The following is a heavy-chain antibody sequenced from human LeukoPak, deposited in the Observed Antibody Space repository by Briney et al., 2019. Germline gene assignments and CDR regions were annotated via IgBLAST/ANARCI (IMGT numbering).Heavy chain of an antibody. CDR1: GYTFTGYY. D-gene: IGHD1-26*01. CDR2: INPNSGGT. CDR3: ARRSYYKAHDAFDI. V-gene: IGHV1-2*02. J-gene: IGHJ3*02. Sequence: GASVKVSCKASGYTFTGYYMHWVRQAPGQGLEWMGWINPNSGGTNYAQKFQGRVTMTRDTPISTAYMELSRLRSDDTAVYYCARRSYYKAHDAFDIWGQGTMVTVSS.